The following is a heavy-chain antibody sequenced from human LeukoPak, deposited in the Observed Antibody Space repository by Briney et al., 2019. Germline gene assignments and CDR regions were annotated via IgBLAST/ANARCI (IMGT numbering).Heavy chain of an antibody. V-gene: IGHV3-21*01. Sequence: GGSLRLSCAASGFTFSSYTMNWVRQAPGKGLEWVAAISSSSRDIFYADSVKGRFSISRDNTHNTLSLRMNSLGAEDTAVYYCVREAAATLFDYWGQGTLVAVSS. CDR3: VREAAATLFDY. CDR2: ISSSSRDI. CDR1: GFTFSSYT. D-gene: IGHD1-26*01. J-gene: IGHJ4*02.